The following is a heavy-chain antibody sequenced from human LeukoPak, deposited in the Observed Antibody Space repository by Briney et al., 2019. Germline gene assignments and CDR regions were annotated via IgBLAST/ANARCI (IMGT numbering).Heavy chain of an antibody. D-gene: IGHD2-2*01. CDR1: GFXFSDYY. CDR3: ATRKVPAAT. V-gene: IGHV3-11*03. J-gene: IGHJ5*02. Sequence: PGGSLRLSCAASGFXFSDYYISWIRQAPGKGLEWVSYISSSSSYTNYADSVKGRFTISRDNAKNSLYLQMNSLRAEDTAVYYCATRKVPAATWGQGTLVTVSS. CDR2: ISSSSSYT.